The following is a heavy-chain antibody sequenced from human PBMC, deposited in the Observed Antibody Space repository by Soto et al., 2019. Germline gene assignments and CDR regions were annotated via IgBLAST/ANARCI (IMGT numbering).Heavy chain of an antibody. CDR3: ARREIQGPIDY. CDR2: TYYSGTT. Sequence: QLQLQESGPGLVKPSDTLSLTCAVSGYSISSSNWWGWIRQPPGKGLEWIGYTYYSGTTYYNPSLKSRVTMSVDRSKNQFSLKRSPVTAVDTAVYYCARREIQGPIDYWGQGALVSVSS. D-gene: IGHD1-26*01. J-gene: IGHJ4*02. V-gene: IGHV4-28*01. CDR1: GYSISSSNW.